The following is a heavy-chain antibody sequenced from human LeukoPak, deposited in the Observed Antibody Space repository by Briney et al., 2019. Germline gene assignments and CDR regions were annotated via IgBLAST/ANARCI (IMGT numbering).Heavy chain of an antibody. CDR3: ARRPPYCGGDCYDY. D-gene: IGHD2-21*01. V-gene: IGHV4-39*01. CDR1: GGSISSSSYY. Sequence: PSETLSLTCTVSGGSISSSSYYWGWIRQPPGKGLEWIGSIYYSGSTYYNPSLKSRVTISVDTSKNQFSLKLSSVTAADTAVYYCARRPPYCGGDCYDYWGQGTLVTVSS. CDR2: IYYSGST. J-gene: IGHJ4*02.